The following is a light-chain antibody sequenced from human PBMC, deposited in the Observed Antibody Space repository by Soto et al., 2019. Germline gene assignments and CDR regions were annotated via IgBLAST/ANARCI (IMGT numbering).Light chain of an antibody. J-gene: IGLJ2*01. V-gene: IGLV1-51*01. CDR2: DNN. CDR1: SSNIGNNY. CDR3: GTWDSSLSANVV. Sequence: SVLTQPPSVSAAPGQKVTISCSGSSSNIGNNYVSWYQQLPGTAPKLLIYDNNKRPSGIPDRFSGSKSGTSATLGITGLQTGDEADYYCGTWDSSLSANVVFGGGTQLTVL.